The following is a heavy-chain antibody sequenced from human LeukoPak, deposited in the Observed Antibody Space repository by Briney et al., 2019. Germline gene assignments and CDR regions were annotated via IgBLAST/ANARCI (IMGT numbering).Heavy chain of an antibody. CDR2: INPNSGGT. V-gene: IGHV1-2*02. J-gene: IGHJ4*02. D-gene: IGHD2-21*01. Sequence: ASVKVSCKASGYTFTGNYMHWVRQAPGQGLEWMGWINPNSGGTNYAQKFQGRVTMTRDTSIGTAYMELSSLRSEDTAVYYCARGSFSGVIDYWGQGTLVTVSS. CDR1: GYTFTGNY. CDR3: ARGSFSGVIDY.